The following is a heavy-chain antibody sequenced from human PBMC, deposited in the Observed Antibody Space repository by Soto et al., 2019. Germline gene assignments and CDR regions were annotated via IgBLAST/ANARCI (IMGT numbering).Heavy chain of an antibody. D-gene: IGHD3-10*01. Sequence: ASVKVSCKASGGTFSSYAISWVRQATGQGLEWMGWMNPNSGNTGYAQKFQGRVTMTRNTSISTAYMELSSLRSEDTAVYYCARGLLTMYGMDVWGQGTTVTVSS. CDR2: MNPNSGNT. V-gene: IGHV1-8*02. CDR3: ARGLLTMYGMDV. J-gene: IGHJ6*02. CDR1: GGTFSSYA.